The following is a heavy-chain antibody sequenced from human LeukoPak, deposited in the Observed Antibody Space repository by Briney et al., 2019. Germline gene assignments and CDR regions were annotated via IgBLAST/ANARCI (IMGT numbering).Heavy chain of an antibody. D-gene: IGHD5-12*01. CDR3: ARGDIVATGDY. CDR1: GGSISSGDYY. V-gene: IGHV4-30-4*01. Sequence: SQTLSLTCTVSGGSISSGDYYWSWIRQPPGKGLEWIGYIYYSGSTYYNPSLKSRVTISVDTSKSQFSLKLCSVTAADTAVYYCARGDIVATGDYWGQGTLVTVSS. J-gene: IGHJ4*02. CDR2: IYYSGST.